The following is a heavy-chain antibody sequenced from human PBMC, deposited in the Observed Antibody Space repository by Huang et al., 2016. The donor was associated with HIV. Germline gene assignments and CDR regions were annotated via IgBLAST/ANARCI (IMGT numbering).Heavy chain of an antibody. CDR3: ARERMMSWLDDHDAFDI. CDR1: GGSFSGYY. D-gene: IGHD1-1*01. V-gene: IGHV4-34*01. CDR2: INHSGST. Sequence: QVQLQQWGAGLLKPSETLSLTCAVYGGSFSGYYWRWIRQSPGTGLEWIGEINHSGSTNYNPSRKSRLTISVYTSKNQFSLKLSSVTAADTAVYYCARERMMSWLDDHDAFDIWGQGTMVTVSS. J-gene: IGHJ3*02.